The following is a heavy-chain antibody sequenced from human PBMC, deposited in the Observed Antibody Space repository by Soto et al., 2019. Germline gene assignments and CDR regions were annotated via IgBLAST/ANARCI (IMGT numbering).Heavy chain of an antibody. CDR2: IYSGGST. D-gene: IGHD6-19*01. Sequence: EVLLVESGGDLVQPGGSLRLSCAASGFTVSNNYMSWVRQAPGKGLEWVSVIYSGGSTYYADSVKGRFTISRDNSKNTLYLQVNSLRAEDTAVYYCARPRMAVAGNFGLWGRGTLVTVSS. V-gene: IGHV3-66*04. CDR3: ARPRMAVAGNFGL. J-gene: IGHJ2*01. CDR1: GFTVSNNY.